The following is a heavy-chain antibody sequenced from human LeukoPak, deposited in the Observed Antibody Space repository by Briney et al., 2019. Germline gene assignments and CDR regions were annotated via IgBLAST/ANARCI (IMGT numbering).Heavy chain of an antibody. CDR2: ISWNSGSI. D-gene: IGHD6-6*01. V-gene: IGHV3-9*01. J-gene: IGHJ1*01. CDR1: GFTFDDYA. CDR3: AKEKAEYSSSWSYFQH. Sequence: GGSLRLSCAASGFTFDDYAMHWVRQAPGKGLEWVSGISWNSGSIGYADSVKGRFTISRDNAKNSLYLQMNSLRAEDTALYYCAKEKAEYSSSWSYFQHWGQGTLVTVSS.